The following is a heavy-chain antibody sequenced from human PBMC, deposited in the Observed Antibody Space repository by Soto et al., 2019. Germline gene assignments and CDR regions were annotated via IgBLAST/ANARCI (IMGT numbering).Heavy chain of an antibody. D-gene: IGHD6-13*01. Sequence: ASVKVSCKASGYTFTSYAMHWVRQAPGQRLEWMGWINAGNGNTKYSQKFQGRVTITRDTSASTAYMELSSLRSEDTAVYYCARDRGYSSSTSVVNYYYMDVWGKGTTVTVSS. J-gene: IGHJ6*03. CDR1: GYTFTSYA. CDR3: ARDRGYSSSTSVVNYYYMDV. V-gene: IGHV1-3*01. CDR2: INAGNGNT.